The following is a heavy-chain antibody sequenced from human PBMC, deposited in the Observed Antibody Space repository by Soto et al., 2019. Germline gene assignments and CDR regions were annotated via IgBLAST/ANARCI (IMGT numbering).Heavy chain of an antibody. V-gene: IGHV4-61*01. D-gene: IGHD3-10*01. J-gene: IGHJ6*04. CDR2: MYKTGET. Sequence: PSETLSLTCTVSGGSVSTGMKYWGWVRQPPGKALEFIGYMYKTGETLLNSSLKSRVTLSMETSKNQFSLTLSSVTAADTAVYFCMKAHESGDVHGMSVWGEGTTVTVSS. CDR1: GGSVSTGMKY. CDR3: MKAHESGDVHGMSV.